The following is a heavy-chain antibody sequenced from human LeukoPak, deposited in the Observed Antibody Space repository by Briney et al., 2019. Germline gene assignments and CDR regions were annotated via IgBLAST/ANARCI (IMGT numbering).Heavy chain of an antibody. CDR2: ISWNSGSI. Sequence: GGSLRLSCAASGFTFDDYAMHWVRQAPGKGLEWVSGISWNSGSIGYADSVKGRFTISRDNAKNSLYLQMNSLRAEDMALYYCARGGQLAGRFDYWGQGTLVTVSS. V-gene: IGHV3-9*03. J-gene: IGHJ4*02. CDR1: GFTFDDYA. D-gene: IGHD6-19*01. CDR3: ARGGQLAGRFDY.